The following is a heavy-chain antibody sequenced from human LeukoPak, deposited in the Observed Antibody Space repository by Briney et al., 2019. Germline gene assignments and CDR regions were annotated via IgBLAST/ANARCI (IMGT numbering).Heavy chain of an antibody. J-gene: IGHJ4*02. D-gene: IGHD3-22*01. CDR1: GYTFTSYD. CDR3: ARGLWDSSGYYGL. Sequence: ASVKVSCKASGYTFTSYDINWVRQTTEQGLEWMGRMNPNSGNTGYAQKFQGRVTITRNTSISTAYMELSSLRSEDTAVYYCARGLWDSSGYYGLWGQGTLVTVSS. V-gene: IGHV1-8*03. CDR2: MNPNSGNT.